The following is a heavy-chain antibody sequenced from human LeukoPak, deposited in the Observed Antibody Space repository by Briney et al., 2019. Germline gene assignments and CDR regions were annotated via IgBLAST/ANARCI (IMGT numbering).Heavy chain of an antibody. J-gene: IGHJ4*02. CDR3: AREGSGYDYRGAPYYFDF. Sequence: ASVKVSCKASGYTFTGYYMHWVRQAPGQGLEWMGWINPNSGGTRYAQKFQGRVTMTRDTSISTAYMELSRLGFADTAVYYCAREGSGYDYRGAPYYFDFWGQGTLVTVSS. CDR1: GYTFTGYY. V-gene: IGHV1-2*02. D-gene: IGHD5-12*01. CDR2: INPNSGGT.